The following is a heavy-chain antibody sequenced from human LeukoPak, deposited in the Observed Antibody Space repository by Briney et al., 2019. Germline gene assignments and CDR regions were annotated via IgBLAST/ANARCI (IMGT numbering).Heavy chain of an antibody. J-gene: IGHJ6*03. CDR2: ISSSGGST. CDR1: GFTFSNYA. CDR3: VRDQGRSGWRGFGYYYYHMDV. Sequence: PGGSLRLSCAASGFTFSNYAMHWVRQAPGTGLEYVSAISSSGGSTSYANSVKGRFIISRDNSKNTLYLQMGSLRAEDMPVYYCVRDQGRSGWRGFGYYYYHMDVWGKGTTVTVSS. D-gene: IGHD6-19*01. V-gene: IGHV3-64*01.